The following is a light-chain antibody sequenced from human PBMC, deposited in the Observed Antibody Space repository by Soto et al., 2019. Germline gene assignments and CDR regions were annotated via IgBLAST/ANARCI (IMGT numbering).Light chain of an antibody. J-gene: IGKJ1*01. V-gene: IGKV1-5*01. CDR3: QQYHTDWT. CDR2: AAS. CDR1: QTISTW. Sequence: GDRVTITCRASQTISTWMAWYQQKPGKAPKLLIFAASTLVRGVPSRFSGRGSGTEFTLTISSLQADDYATFYCQQYHTDWTFGQGTKVDIK.